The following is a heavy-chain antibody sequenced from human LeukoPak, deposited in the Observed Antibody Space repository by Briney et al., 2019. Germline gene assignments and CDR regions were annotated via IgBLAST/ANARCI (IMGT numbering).Heavy chain of an antibody. J-gene: IGHJ6*02. V-gene: IGHV3-30-3*01. D-gene: IGHD5-18*01. CDR3: ARGYSYGTSRYYYAMDV. Sequence: PGRSLRLSCAASGFTFSSYAMHWVRQAPGKGLEWVAVISYDGSNKYYADSVKGRFTISRDNSKNTLYLQMNSLRAEDTAVYYCARGYSYGTSRYYYAMDVWGQGTTVTVSS. CDR2: ISYDGSNK. CDR1: GFTFSSYA.